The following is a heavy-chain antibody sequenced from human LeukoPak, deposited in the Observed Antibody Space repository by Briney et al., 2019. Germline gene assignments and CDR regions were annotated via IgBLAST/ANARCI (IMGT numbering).Heavy chain of an antibody. V-gene: IGHV1-18*01. Sequence: GASVKVSCKASGGTFSSYGISWVRQAPGQGLEWMGWISAYNGNTNYAQKLQGRVTMTTDTSTSTAYMELRSLRSDDTAVYYCAREYSSGPKDYWGQGTLVTVSS. CDR2: ISAYNGNT. J-gene: IGHJ4*02. CDR1: GGTFSSYG. D-gene: IGHD6-19*01. CDR3: AREYSSGPKDY.